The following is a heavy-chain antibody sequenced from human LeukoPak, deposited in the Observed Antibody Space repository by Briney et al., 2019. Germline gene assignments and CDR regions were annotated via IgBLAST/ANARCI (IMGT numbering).Heavy chain of an antibody. J-gene: IGHJ5*02. V-gene: IGHV3-30*04. Sequence: GGSLRLSCAASGFTFSSYAMHWVRQAPGKGLEWVAVISYDGSNKYYADSVKGRFTISRDNSKNTLYLQMNSLRAEDTAVYYCARDRSQLWFQFDPWGQGTLVTVSS. CDR1: GFTFSSYA. CDR2: ISYDGSNK. CDR3: ARDRSQLWFQFDP. D-gene: IGHD5-18*01.